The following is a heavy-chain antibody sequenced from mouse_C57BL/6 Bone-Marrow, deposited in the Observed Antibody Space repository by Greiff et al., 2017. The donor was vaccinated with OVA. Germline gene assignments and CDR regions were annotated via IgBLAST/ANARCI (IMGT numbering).Heavy chain of an antibody. J-gene: IGHJ2*01. Sequence: VQLQQSGPGLVAPSQSLSITCTVSGFSLTSYGVSWVRQPPGKGLEWLGVLWGAGSTNYHSALISRLSISKDNSTSQVFLKLNSLQTDDTATYYAAKDHASRGYYFDYWGQGTTLTVSS. CDR3: AKDHASRGYYFDY. CDR1: GFSLTSYG. CDR2: LWGAGST. D-gene: IGHD1-1*01. V-gene: IGHV2-3*01.